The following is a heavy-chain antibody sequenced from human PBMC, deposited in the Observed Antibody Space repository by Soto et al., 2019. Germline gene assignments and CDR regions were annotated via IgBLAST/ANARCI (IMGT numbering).Heavy chain of an antibody. Sequence: VQLVESGGGLVQPGGSLRLSCIVSGFTFSSYNMNWVRQAPGKGLEWVTYISGSGSTIYYADSVKGRFTISRDNVKNSLHLQMNSLRDEDTAIYYCARSKYIDYWGQGTLVTVSS. CDR2: ISGSGSTI. V-gene: IGHV3-48*02. J-gene: IGHJ4*02. CDR1: GFTFSSYN. CDR3: ARSKYIDY. D-gene: IGHD4-4*01.